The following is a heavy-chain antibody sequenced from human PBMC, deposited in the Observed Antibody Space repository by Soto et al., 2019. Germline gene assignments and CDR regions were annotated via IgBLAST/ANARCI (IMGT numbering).Heavy chain of an antibody. Sequence: SETLSLSCPVSGASISVFYWSWIRKSPGQGLEWIGRIYATGSTDYNPSPKSRVMMSVDTSKKQFSLKLRSVTAADTAVYYCVRDGTKTLRDWFDPWGQGMSVTVSS. CDR1: GASISVFY. V-gene: IGHV4-4*07. J-gene: IGHJ5*02. CDR3: VRDGTKTLRDWFDP. D-gene: IGHD1-1*01. CDR2: IYATGST.